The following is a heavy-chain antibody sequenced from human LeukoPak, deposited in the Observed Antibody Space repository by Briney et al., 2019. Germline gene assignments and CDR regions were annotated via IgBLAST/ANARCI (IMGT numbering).Heavy chain of an antibody. Sequence: SETLSLTCTVSGGSISSYYWSWIRQPPGKGLEWIGYIYYSGSTNYNPSLKSRVTISVDTSKNQFSLKLGSVTAADTAVYYCARHVDSSPWLRPVFDPWGQGTLVTVSS. CDR3: ARHVDSSPWLRPVFDP. D-gene: IGHD5-18*01. CDR1: GGSISSYY. CDR2: IYYSGST. V-gene: IGHV4-59*08. J-gene: IGHJ5*02.